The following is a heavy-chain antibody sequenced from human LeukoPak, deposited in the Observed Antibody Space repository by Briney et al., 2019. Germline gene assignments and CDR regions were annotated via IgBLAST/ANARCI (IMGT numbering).Heavy chain of an antibody. CDR1: GGSFSGYY. Sequence: SETLSLTCAVYGGSFSGYYWSWIRQPPGKGLEWIGYIYYSGSTNYNPSLMSRVTISVDTSKNQFSLKLSSVTAADTAVYYCARYRGQLGLGTNWFDPWGQGTLVTVSS. CDR3: ARYRGQLGLGTNWFDP. CDR2: IYYSGST. V-gene: IGHV4-59*01. J-gene: IGHJ5*02. D-gene: IGHD6-13*01.